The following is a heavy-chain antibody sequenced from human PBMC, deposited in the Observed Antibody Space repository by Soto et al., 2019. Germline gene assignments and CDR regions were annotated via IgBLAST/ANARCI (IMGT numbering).Heavy chain of an antibody. J-gene: IGHJ6*03. Sequence: SETLSLTCAVSSGSISSSNWWSWVRQPPGKGLEWIGEIYHSGSTNYNPSLKSRVTISVDKSKNQFSLKLSSVTAADTAVYYCARDLWSGYRSSDYYYYYMDVWGKGTTVTVSS. V-gene: IGHV4-4*02. D-gene: IGHD3-3*01. CDR2: IYHSGST. CDR3: ARDLWSGYRSSDYYYYYMDV. CDR1: SGSISSSNW.